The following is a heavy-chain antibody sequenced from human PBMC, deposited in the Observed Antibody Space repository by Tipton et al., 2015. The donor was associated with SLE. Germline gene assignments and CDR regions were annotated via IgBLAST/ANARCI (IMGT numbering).Heavy chain of an antibody. CDR1: GGSFSGYY. D-gene: IGHD3-22*01. Sequence: LRLSCAVYGGSFSGYYWSWIRQPPGKGLEWIGEIDHSGSTNYNPSLKSRVTISIDTSKNQFSLKLSSVTAADTAVYYCARGASSGYYYGGDWFDPWGQGTQVTVSS. CDR3: ARGASSGYYYGGDWFDP. V-gene: IGHV4-34*01. CDR2: IDHSGST. J-gene: IGHJ5*02.